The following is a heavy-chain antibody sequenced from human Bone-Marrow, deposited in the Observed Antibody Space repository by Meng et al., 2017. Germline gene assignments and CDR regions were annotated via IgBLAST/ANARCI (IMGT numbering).Heavy chain of an antibody. V-gene: IGHV3-15*05. CDR3: ATPLHAYDN. CDR1: GMPFITAW. J-gene: IGHJ4*02. CDR2: IKSNTDGGTT. D-gene: IGHD3-9*01. Sequence: EAQLVESGGGLVKPGGSLRLSCAVSGMPFITAWMSWVRQTPGKGLEWVGRIKSNTDGGTTDYAAPVKGRFIISRDDSKDTLYLQMNSLQIEDTGVYYCATPLHAYDNWGQGTLVTVSS.